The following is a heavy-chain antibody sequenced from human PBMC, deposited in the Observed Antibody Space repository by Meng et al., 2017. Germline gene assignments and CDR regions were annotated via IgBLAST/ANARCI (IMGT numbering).Heavy chain of an antibody. CDR2: IIPIFGTA. J-gene: IGHJ6*02. Sequence: SVKVSCKASGGTFSSYAISWVRQAPGQGLEWMGGIIPIFGTANYAQKFQGRVTITADKSTSTAYMELSSLRSEDTAVYYCARTARLDYGDYGLPDQPYYYYGMDVWGQGTTVTVSS. CDR1: GGTFSSYA. V-gene: IGHV1-69*06. CDR3: ARTARLDYGDYGLPDQPYYYYGMDV. D-gene: IGHD4-17*01.